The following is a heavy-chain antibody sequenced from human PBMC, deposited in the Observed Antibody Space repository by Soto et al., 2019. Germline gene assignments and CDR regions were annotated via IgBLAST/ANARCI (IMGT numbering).Heavy chain of an antibody. CDR1: GGSISSGGYY. Sequence: SETLSLTCTVSGGSISSGGYYWSWIRQHPGKGLEWIGYIYYSGSTYYNPSLKSRVTISVDTSKNQFSLKLSSVTAADTAVYYCARKGYDQEFDYWGQGTLVTVSS. CDR3: ARKGYDQEFDY. J-gene: IGHJ4*02. CDR2: IYYSGST. V-gene: IGHV4-31*03. D-gene: IGHD5-12*01.